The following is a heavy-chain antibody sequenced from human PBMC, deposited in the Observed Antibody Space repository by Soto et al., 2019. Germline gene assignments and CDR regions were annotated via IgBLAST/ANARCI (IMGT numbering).Heavy chain of an antibody. D-gene: IGHD2-2*01. CDR2: ISAYNGNT. CDR3: ARWGYCSSTSCYLLTPRYYYYGMDV. J-gene: IGHJ6*02. CDR1: GYTFTSYG. Sequence: ASVKVSCKASGYTFTSYGISWVRQAPGQGLEWMGWISAYNGNTNYAQKLQGRVTMTTDTSTSTAYMELRSLRSDDTAVYYCARWGYCSSTSCYLLTPRYYYYGMDVWGQGTTVTVSS. V-gene: IGHV1-18*01.